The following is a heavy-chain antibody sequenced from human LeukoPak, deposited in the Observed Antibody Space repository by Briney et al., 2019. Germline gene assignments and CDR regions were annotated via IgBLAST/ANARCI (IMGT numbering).Heavy chain of an antibody. CDR3: AKEFWSGYQYFDY. Sequence: GGSLRLSCAASGFTFSTYDMHWVRQAPGKGLEWLAVISYVGSNIYYADSVKGRFTISRDNSKNTLYLQMNSLRAEDTAVYYCAKEFWSGYQYFDYWGQGTLVTVSS. CDR1: GFTFSTYD. V-gene: IGHV3-30*18. D-gene: IGHD3-3*01. J-gene: IGHJ4*02. CDR2: ISYVGSNI.